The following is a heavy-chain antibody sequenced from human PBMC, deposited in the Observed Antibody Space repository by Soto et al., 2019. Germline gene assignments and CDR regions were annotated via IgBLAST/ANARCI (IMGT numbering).Heavy chain of an antibody. V-gene: IGHV1-69*13. CDR1: GGTFSSYA. CDR3: AGRVATCSGCALGY. CDR2: IIPIFGTA. D-gene: IGHD2-15*01. Sequence: SVKVSCKASGGTFSSYAISWVRQAPGQGLEWMGGIIPIFGTANYAQKFQGRVTITADESTSTAYMELSSLRSEDTAVYYCAGRVATCSGCALGYWGQGTLVTVSS. J-gene: IGHJ4*02.